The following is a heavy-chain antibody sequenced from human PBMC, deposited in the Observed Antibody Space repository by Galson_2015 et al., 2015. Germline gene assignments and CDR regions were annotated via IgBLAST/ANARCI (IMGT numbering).Heavy chain of an antibody. D-gene: IGHD3-16*02. J-gene: IGHJ4*02. V-gene: IGHV3-74*01. CDR2: INSDGSST. CDR1: GFTFSSYW. Sequence: SLRLSCAASGFTFSSYWMHWVRQAPGKRLAWVSRINSDGSSTSYADSVKGRFTISRDNARNTLYLQMNSLRAEDTAVYYCARTRYTYYSRWYYFDYWGQGTLVTVSS. CDR3: ARTRYTYYSRWYYFDY.